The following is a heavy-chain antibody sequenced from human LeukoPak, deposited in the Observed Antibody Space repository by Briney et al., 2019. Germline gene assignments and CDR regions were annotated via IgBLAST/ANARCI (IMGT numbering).Heavy chain of an antibody. J-gene: IGHJ4*02. V-gene: IGHV1-69*05. D-gene: IGHD2-2*02. CDR2: IIPIFGTA. CDR3: ARRRVEAAAIADY. CDR1: GGTFSSYA. Sequence: SVKVSCKASGGTFSSYAISWVRQAPGQGLEWMGGIIPIFGTANYAQKLQGRVTMTTDTSTSTAYMELRSLRSDDTAVYYCARRRVEAAAIADYWGQGTLVTVSS.